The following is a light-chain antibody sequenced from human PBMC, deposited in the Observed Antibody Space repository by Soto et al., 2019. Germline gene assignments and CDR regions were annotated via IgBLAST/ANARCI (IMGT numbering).Light chain of an antibody. J-gene: IGKJ1*01. CDR1: QSISSW. CDR3: QQYNSYAWT. Sequence: DPQMTQSPSTLSASVGDRVTITCRASQSISSWLAWYQQKPGKAPKLLIYKASSLESGVPSRFSGSGSGTEFTLTISSLQPDDFATYYCQQYNSYAWTFGQGTKVEIK. V-gene: IGKV1-5*03. CDR2: KAS.